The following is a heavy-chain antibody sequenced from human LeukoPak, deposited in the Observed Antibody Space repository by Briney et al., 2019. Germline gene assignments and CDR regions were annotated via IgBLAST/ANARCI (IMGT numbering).Heavy chain of an antibody. J-gene: IGHJ6*02. CDR1: GFTVSSNY. D-gene: IGHD3-10*01. V-gene: IGHV3-66*01. CDR2: IYSGGST. CDR3: ARDRYYYGHSRPRYYYGMDV. Sequence: GGSLRLSCAASGFTVSSNYMSWVRQAPGKGLEWVSVIYSGGSTYYADSVKGRFTISRDNSKNTLYLQMNSLRAEDTAVYYCARDRYYYGHSRPRYYYGMDVWGQGTTVTVSS.